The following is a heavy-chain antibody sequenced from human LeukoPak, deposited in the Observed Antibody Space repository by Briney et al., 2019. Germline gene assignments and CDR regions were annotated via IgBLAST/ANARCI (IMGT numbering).Heavy chain of an antibody. V-gene: IGHV3-23*01. Sequence: GGSLRLSCVASGFTFSNYAMSWVRQAPGKGLEWVSAITGSGTNRYYADSLKGRFTTSRDNSKNTVFLQMNSLRHEDTAIYYCVIWGDYDVLTGYYVPDYWGQGTLVTVAS. CDR3: VIWGDYDVLTGYYVPDY. D-gene: IGHD3-9*01. CDR1: GFTFSNYA. J-gene: IGHJ4*02. CDR2: ITGSGTNR.